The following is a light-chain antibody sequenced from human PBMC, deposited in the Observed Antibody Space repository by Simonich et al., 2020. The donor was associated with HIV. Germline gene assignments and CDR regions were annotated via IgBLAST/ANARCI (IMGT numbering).Light chain of an antibody. CDR1: SGSIASNY. CDR3: QSYDSSNHVV. Sequence: FMLTQPHSVSESPGKTVTISCTRSSGSIASNYVQWYQQRPGSGPTTLIYDDNQRPSGVPARFSGSIDSSSNSASLTISGLKTEDEADYYCQSYDSSNHVVFGGGTQLTVL. CDR2: DDN. V-gene: IGLV6-57*03. J-gene: IGLJ7*01.